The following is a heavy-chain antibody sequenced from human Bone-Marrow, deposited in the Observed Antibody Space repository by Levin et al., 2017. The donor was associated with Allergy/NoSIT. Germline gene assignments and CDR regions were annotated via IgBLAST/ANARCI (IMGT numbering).Heavy chain of an antibody. J-gene: IGHJ4*02. CDR3: TSWPECPECHY. CDR1: GFNFADAW. Sequence: GESLKISCSASGFNFADAWMNWVRQAPGKGLEWVGRIKSKADDGTTNNPASLKGRFPISSDDSRNTLYLQMNNLNSEDTAVYYCTSWPECPECHYWGQGTLVTVSS. D-gene: IGHD2-2*01. CDR2: IKSKADDGTT. V-gene: IGHV3-15*05.